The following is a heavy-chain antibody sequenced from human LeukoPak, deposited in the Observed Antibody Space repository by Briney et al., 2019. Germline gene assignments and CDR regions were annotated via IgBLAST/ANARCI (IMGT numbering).Heavy chain of an antibody. D-gene: IGHD6-19*01. CDR1: GGSFSGYY. V-gene: IGHV4-34*01. CDR2: INHSGST. J-gene: IGHJ4*02. CDR3: ARGRRTAVAGAYYFDY. Sequence: SETLSLTCAVYGGSFSGYYWSWIRQPPGKGLECIGEINHSGSTNYNPSLKSRVTISVDTSKSQFSLKLSSVTAADTAVYYCARGRRTAVAGAYYFDYWGQGTLVTVSS.